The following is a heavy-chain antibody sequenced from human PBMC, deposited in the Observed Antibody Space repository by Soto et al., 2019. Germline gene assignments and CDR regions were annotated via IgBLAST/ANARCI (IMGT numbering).Heavy chain of an antibody. V-gene: IGHV4-39*01. J-gene: IGHJ6*02. CDR3: ASYVEGNSGSYFGDPKGYYGMDV. CDR1: GGFTSSSSYY. D-gene: IGHD1-26*01. CDR2: IYYSGST. Sequence: SETLSLTCTGSGGFTSSSSYYRGWIRQPPGKGLEWIGSIYYSGSTYYNPSLKSRVTISVDTSKNQFSLKLSSVTAADTAVYYCASYVEGNSGSYFGDPKGYYGMDVLGQGPTVT.